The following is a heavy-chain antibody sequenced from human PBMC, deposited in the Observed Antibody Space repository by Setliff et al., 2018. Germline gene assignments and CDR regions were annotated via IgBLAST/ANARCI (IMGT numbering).Heavy chain of an antibody. J-gene: IGHJ3*02. V-gene: IGHV3-11*03. D-gene: IGHD1-1*01. CDR3: AKRGSKDILHGFDI. CDR1: GFTFSDYY. CDR2: ISGSGTYT. Sequence: LRLSCAASGFTFSDYYMSWIRQAPGKGLEWVSSISGSGTYTYTADSVKGRFTISRDNAKNTLSLQMSGLRAEDTAIYYCAKRGSKDILHGFDIWGQGTMVTVS.